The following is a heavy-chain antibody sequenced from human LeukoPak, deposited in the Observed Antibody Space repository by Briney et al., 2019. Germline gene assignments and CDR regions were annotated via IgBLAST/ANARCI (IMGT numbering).Heavy chain of an antibody. D-gene: IGHD3-16*01. Sequence: PGGSLRLSCAASGXTFSSYWVHWVRHAPGKGLVWVSRINTDGSSTTYADSVKSRFTISRDNAKNTLYLQMNSLRAEDTAVYYCARDLGFEGAFDIWGQGTMVTVSS. V-gene: IGHV3-74*03. CDR1: GXTFSSYW. J-gene: IGHJ3*02. CDR2: INTDGSST. CDR3: ARDLGFEGAFDI.